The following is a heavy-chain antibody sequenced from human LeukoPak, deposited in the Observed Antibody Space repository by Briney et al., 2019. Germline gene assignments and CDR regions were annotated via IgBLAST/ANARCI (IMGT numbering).Heavy chain of an antibody. D-gene: IGHD4-17*01. CDR1: GYTFTSYY. CDR2: INPSGGST. CDR3: ARDLRGDYGDYPTGQKNGNWFDP. J-gene: IGHJ5*02. Sequence: GASVKVSCKASGYTFTSYYMHWVRQAPGQGLEWMGIINPSGGSTSYAQKFQGRVTMTRDTSTSTVYMELSSLRSEDTAVYYCARDLRGDYGDYPTGQKNGNWFDPWGQGTLVTVSS. V-gene: IGHV1-46*01.